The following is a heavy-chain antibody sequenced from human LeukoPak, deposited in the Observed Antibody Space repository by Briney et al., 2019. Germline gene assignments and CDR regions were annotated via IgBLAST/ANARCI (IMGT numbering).Heavy chain of an antibody. CDR2: ISAYNGNT. CDR3: ARVKHDYVWGSYRPPDY. D-gene: IGHD3-16*02. J-gene: IGHJ4*02. Sequence: EASVKVSCKASGYTFTSYGISWVRQAPGQGLEWMGWISAYNGNTNYAQKLQGRVTMTTDTSTSTAYMELRSLRSDDTAVYYCARVKHDYVWGSYRPPDYWGQGTLVTVSS. CDR1: GYTFTSYG. V-gene: IGHV1-18*01.